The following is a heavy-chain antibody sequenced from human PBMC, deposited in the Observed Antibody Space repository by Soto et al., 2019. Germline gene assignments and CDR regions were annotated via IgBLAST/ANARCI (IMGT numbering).Heavy chain of an antibody. D-gene: IGHD3-10*01. CDR3: ARGVYYYGSGSYVLDY. CDR1: GGSLCSGDDY. Sequence: SETLSLTCTVSGGSLCSGDDYWSWIRQPPGKGLEWIGCISYSGSTYYNPSLKSRVTISVDTSKNHFSLKLTSVTAADTAVYYCARGVYYYGSGSYVLDYWGQGTLVTVSS. CDR2: ISYSGST. V-gene: IGHV4-30-4*01. J-gene: IGHJ4*02.